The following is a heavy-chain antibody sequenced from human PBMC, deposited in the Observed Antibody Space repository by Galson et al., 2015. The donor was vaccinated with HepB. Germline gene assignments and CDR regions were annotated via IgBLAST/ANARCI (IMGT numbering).Heavy chain of an antibody. Sequence: SLRLSCAASGFDFNAYAMHWVRQAPGKGLEWVSYISSSGSTIYYADSVKGRFTISRDNAKNSLYLQMNSLRAEDTAVYYCARVGWRFGEIIDPYYYGMDVWGQGTTVTVS. V-gene: IGHV3-11*01. CDR3: ARVGWRFGEIIDPYYYGMDV. CDR2: ISSSGSTI. D-gene: IGHD3-10*01. CDR1: GFDFNAYA. J-gene: IGHJ6*02.